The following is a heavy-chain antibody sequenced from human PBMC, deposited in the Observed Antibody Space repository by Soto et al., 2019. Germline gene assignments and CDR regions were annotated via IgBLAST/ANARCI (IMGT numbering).Heavy chain of an antibody. CDR2: IWYDGSNK. CDR3: ARESGYSDGSDYYYGMDV. J-gene: IGHJ6*02. D-gene: IGHD5-18*01. CDR1: GFTFSSYG. Sequence: QVQLVESGGGVVQPGRSLRLSCAASGFTFSSYGMHWVRQAPGKGLEWVAVIWYDGSNKYYADSVKGRFTISRDNSKNTLYLQMNSLRAEDTAVYYCARESGYSDGSDYYYGMDVWGQGTTVTVSS. V-gene: IGHV3-33*01.